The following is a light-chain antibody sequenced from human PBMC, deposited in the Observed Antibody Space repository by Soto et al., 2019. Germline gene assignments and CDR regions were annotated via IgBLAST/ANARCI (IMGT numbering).Light chain of an antibody. CDR1: ISDVGGYDY. CDR3: SSYTTSSTYV. J-gene: IGLJ1*01. V-gene: IGLV2-14*01. Sequence: QSALTQPASVSGSPGQSITISCTGTISDVGGYDYVSWYQQHPGKAPKLMIYDVSSRPSGVSNRFSGSKSGNTASLTISGLQADDEADYYCSSYTTSSTYVFGTGTKVTVL. CDR2: DVS.